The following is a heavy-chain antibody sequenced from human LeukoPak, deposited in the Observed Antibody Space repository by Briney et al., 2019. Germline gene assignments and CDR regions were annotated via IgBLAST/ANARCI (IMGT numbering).Heavy chain of an antibody. CDR3: ARAVAGRKGYYYYYMDV. D-gene: IGHD6-19*01. CDR1: GGSISSYY. Sequence: SETLSLTCTVSGGSISSYYWSWIRQPPGKGLEWIGYIYYSGSTNYNPSLKSRVTISVDTSKNQFSLKLSSVTAADTAVYYCARAVAGRKGYYYYYMDVWGKGTTVTVSS. CDR2: IYYSGST. J-gene: IGHJ6*03. V-gene: IGHV4-59*01.